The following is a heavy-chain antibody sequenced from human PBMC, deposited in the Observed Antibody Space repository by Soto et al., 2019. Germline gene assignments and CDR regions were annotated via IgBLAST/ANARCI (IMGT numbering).Heavy chain of an antibody. CDR1: GGTFSSYT. CDR3: ARGVATEGYYYGMDV. Sequence: QVQLVQSGAEVKKPGSSVKVSCKASGGTFSSYTINWVRQVPGQGLEWMGRIIPIPGIANYAQRFQGRCTITADKATSTAYMELSSLRSEDTAEYSCARGVATEGYYYGMDVWGQGTTVTVSS. J-gene: IGHJ6*02. D-gene: IGHD5-12*01. CDR2: IIPIPGIA. V-gene: IGHV1-69*02.